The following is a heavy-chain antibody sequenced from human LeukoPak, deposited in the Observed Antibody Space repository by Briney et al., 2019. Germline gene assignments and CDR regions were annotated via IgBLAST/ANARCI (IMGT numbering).Heavy chain of an antibody. Sequence: GGSLRLSCAASGFTFSSYAMHWVRQAPGKGLEWVAVISYDGSNKYYADSVKGRFTISRDNSKNTLYLQMNSLRAEDTAVYYCAKARGSITIFRDGFDYWGQGTLVTVSS. CDR2: ISYDGSNK. CDR1: GFTFSSYA. D-gene: IGHD3-9*01. CDR3: AKARGSITIFRDGFDY. V-gene: IGHV3-30*04. J-gene: IGHJ4*02.